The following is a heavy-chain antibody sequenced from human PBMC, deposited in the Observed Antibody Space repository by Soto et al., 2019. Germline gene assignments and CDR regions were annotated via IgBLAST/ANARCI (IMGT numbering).Heavy chain of an antibody. D-gene: IGHD3-16*02. CDR2: ISYTGTT. V-gene: IGHV4-31*11. J-gene: IGHJ4*02. CDR3: ARYRFSDTWSKFDY. Sequence: SETLSLTCAVSGASISSDAYYWSWIRQHPGKGLEWIGYISYTGTTYYNPSLKSRVTISVDTSKNQFSLKLTSVTAADTALYYCARYRFSDTWSKFDYWGQGTLVTVSS. CDR1: GASISSDAYY.